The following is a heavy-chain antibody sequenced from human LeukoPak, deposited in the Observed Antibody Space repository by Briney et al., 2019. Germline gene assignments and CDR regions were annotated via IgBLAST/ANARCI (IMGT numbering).Heavy chain of an antibody. J-gene: IGHJ4*02. Sequence: ASVTVSCKASGYTFTDYYMHWVRQAPGQGLEWMGWINPNSGGTNYAQKFQGRVTMTRDTSISTDYMGLSRLRSDDTAVYYCASGQYGDYGIDYWGQGTLVTVSS. CDR2: INPNSGGT. CDR1: GYTFTDYY. D-gene: IGHD4-17*01. CDR3: ASGQYGDYGIDY. V-gene: IGHV1-2*02.